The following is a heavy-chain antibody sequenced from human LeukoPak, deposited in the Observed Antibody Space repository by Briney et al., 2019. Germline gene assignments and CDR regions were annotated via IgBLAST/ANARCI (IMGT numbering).Heavy chain of an antibody. Sequence: GGSLRLSCAASGFTFSSYGMHWVRQAPGKGLEWAAVISYDGSNKYYAGSVKGRFTISRDNSKSTLYLQMNSLRAEDMAVYYCAKDRHAPGRYCSSTTCFPFDSWGQGTLVTVSS. J-gene: IGHJ5*01. CDR1: GFTFSSYG. CDR3: AKDRHAPGRYCSSTTCFPFDS. V-gene: IGHV3-30*12. D-gene: IGHD2-2*01. CDR2: ISYDGSNK.